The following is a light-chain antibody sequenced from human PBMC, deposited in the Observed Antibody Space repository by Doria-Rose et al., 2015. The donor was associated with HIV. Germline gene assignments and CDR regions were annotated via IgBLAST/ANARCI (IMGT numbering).Light chain of an antibody. Sequence: EIVLTQSPGTLSLSPGERATLSCRASQRVKSSYLAWYQQKPGQAPRLLIYDASTRATGIPDRFRGSGSGTDFTLTISRLEPEDVAVYYCRQYGTSRGTFGQGTRLEIK. J-gene: IGKJ5*01. V-gene: IGKV3-20*01. CDR1: QRVKSSY. CDR3: RQYGTSRGT. CDR2: DAS.